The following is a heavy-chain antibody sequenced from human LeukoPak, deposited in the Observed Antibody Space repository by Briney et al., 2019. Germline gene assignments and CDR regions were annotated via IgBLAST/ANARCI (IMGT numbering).Heavy chain of an antibody. Sequence: ASVKVSCKASGYTFTSYAMSWVRQAPGHGLEWMGWINTNTGNPTYAQGFTGRFVFSLDTSVSTAYLQISSLEAEDTAVYYCASFFCINGVCYYLDYWGQGTLVTVSS. V-gene: IGHV7-4-1*02. CDR2: INTNTGNP. J-gene: IGHJ4*02. D-gene: IGHD2-8*01. CDR3: ASFFCINGVCYYLDY. CDR1: GYTFTSYA.